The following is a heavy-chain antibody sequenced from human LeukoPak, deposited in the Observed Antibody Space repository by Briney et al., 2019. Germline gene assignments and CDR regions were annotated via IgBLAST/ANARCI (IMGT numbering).Heavy chain of an antibody. V-gene: IGHV3-23*01. J-gene: IGHJ5*01. CDR1: GFTFSSYS. CDR2: INANSGTT. Sequence: GGSLRLSCAASGFTFSSYSMSWLRQPPGKGLEWVSTINANSGTTSYAASVRGRFTISRDNSKNTLYLQLNTLRADDTATYYCAKPISGGLAVTADWFHPWGQGTLVVVSS. D-gene: IGHD6-19*01. CDR3: AKPISGGLAVTADWFHP.